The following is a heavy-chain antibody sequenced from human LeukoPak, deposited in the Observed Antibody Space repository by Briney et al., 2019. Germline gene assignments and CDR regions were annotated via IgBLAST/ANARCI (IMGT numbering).Heavy chain of an antibody. J-gene: IGHJ4*02. Sequence: PSETLSLTCTVSGGSISSNWWSWVRQPPGKGLEWIGEIYHSGSTNYNPSLKSRVTISVDKSKNQFSLKLSSVTAADTAVYYCARGATVTTMEEKRYYFDYWGQGTLVTVSS. CDR3: ARGATVTTMEEKRYYFDY. CDR2: IYHSGST. CDR1: GGSISSNW. V-gene: IGHV4-4*02. D-gene: IGHD4-17*01.